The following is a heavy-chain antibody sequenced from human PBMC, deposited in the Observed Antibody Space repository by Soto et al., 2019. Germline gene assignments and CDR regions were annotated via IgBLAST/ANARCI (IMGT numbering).Heavy chain of an antibody. D-gene: IGHD2-15*01. Sequence: SETLSLTCAVYGGSFSGYYLSWIRQPPGKGLEWIGEINHSGSTNYNPSLKSRVTISVDTSKNQFSLKLSSVTAADTAVYYCARGLSCSGGSCYPRPVYFDYWGQGTLVTVSS. CDR3: ARGLSCSGGSCYPRPVYFDY. CDR2: INHSGST. J-gene: IGHJ4*02. CDR1: GGSFSGYY. V-gene: IGHV4-34*01.